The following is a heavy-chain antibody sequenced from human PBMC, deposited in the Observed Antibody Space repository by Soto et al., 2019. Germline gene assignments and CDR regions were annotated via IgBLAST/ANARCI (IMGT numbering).Heavy chain of an antibody. D-gene: IGHD6-6*01. CDR1: GYTFTSYD. CDR3: ARGDHSYPAEYFQH. Sequence: QVQLVQSGAEVKKPGASVKVSCTASGYTFTSYDINWVRQDTGQGLEWMGWMNPNSGNTGYAQKFTGRVTMTMNTSISTAYMELSSLSSEDTGVSYCARGDHSYPAEYFQHWGQGPLVAVSS. CDR2: MNPNSGNT. J-gene: IGHJ1*01. V-gene: IGHV1-8*01.